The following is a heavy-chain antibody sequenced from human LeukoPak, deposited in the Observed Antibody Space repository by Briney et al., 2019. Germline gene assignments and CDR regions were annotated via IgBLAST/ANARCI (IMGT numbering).Heavy chain of an antibody. D-gene: IGHD4-17*01. J-gene: IGHJ3*02. CDR1: GFTFSSYW. Sequence: PGGSLRLSCAASGFTFSSYWISWVRQAPGKGLEWVANIKQDGSEKYYVDSVKGRFTISRDNAKDSLYLQMNSLRAEDTAVYYCARDGGGHGSDDYGAFDIWGQGTMVTVSS. CDR2: IKQDGSEK. CDR3: ARDGGGHGSDDYGAFDI. V-gene: IGHV3-7*01.